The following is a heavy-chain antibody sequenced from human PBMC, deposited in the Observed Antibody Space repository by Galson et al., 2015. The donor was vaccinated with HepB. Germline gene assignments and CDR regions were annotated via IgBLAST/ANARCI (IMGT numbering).Heavy chain of an antibody. D-gene: IGHD3-22*01. Sequence: SLRLSCAASGFTFSSYAMHWVRQAPGKGLEWVAVISYDGSNKYYADSVKGRFTISRDNSKNTLYLQMNSLRAEDTAVYYYANWAPMYYYDSSGYSGGTPDYWGQGTLVTVSS. CDR2: ISYDGSNK. CDR3: ANWAPMYYYDSSGYSGGTPDY. CDR1: GFTFSSYA. V-gene: IGHV3-30-3*01. J-gene: IGHJ4*02.